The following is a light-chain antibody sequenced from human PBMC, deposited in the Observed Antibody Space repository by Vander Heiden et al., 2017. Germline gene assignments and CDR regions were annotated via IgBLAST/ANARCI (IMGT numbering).Light chain of an antibody. J-gene: IGKJ2*01. CDR1: QSIDSY. CDR2: TAS. CDR3: QQCDSTPDT. V-gene: IGKV1-39*01. Sequence: DIQMTQSPSSLSASVGDRVTITCRASQSIDSYLDWYQQKPGKAPKLLIYTASSLQSGVPSRFSGSGSGTEFTLTISSLQPEDFATYYCQQCDSTPDTFGQGTKLEIK.